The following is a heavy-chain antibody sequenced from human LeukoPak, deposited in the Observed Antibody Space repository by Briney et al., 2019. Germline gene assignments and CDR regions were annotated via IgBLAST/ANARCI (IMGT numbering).Heavy chain of an antibody. CDR3: ARDQASDSSGWYFAPSSTTDYYYYGMDV. CDR1: GFTFSSYW. V-gene: IGHV3-7*01. Sequence: AGGSLRLSCAASGFTFSSYWMSWVRQSPGKGLEWVANINQDGSENHYVDSVKGRFTISRDNAKNSLYLQMNSLRAEDTAVYYCARDQASDSSGWYFAPSSTTDYYYYGMDVWGQGTTVTVSS. CDR2: INQDGSEN. D-gene: IGHD6-19*01. J-gene: IGHJ6*02.